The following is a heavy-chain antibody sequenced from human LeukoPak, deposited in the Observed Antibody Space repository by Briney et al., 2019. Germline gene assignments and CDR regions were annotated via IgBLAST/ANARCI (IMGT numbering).Heavy chain of an antibody. CDR2: ISGDGGST. CDR3: HYYDSSGASFDY. D-gene: IGHD3-22*01. V-gene: IGHV3-43*02. J-gene: IGHJ4*02. CDR1: GFTFDDYA. Sequence: GRSLRLSCAASGFTFDDYAMHWVRQAPGKGLEWVSLISGDGGSTYYADSVKGRFTISRDNSKNSLYLQMNSLRTEDTALYYCHYYDSSGASFDYWGQGTLVTVSS.